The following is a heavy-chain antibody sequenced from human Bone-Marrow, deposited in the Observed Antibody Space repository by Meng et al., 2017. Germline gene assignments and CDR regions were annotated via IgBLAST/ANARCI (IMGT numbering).Heavy chain of an antibody. D-gene: IGHD1-1*01. Sequence: QVQLQQSGPGRVKPSQTLSLNFAIAGDRVSSNSASLNWIRQSPSRGLEWLGRTYYRSKWYNDYAVSVKSRIIINPDTSKNQFSLQLNSVTPEDTAVYYCARDGMSNSWFDPWGQGTLVTVSS. J-gene: IGHJ5*02. CDR1: GDRVSSNSAS. V-gene: IGHV6-1*01. CDR3: ARDGMSNSWFDP. CDR2: TYYRSKWYN.